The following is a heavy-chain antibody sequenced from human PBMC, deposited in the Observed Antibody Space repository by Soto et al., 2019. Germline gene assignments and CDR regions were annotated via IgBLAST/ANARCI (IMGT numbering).Heavy chain of an antibody. CDR3: AKDRRNLLYMVRGALYFDY. D-gene: IGHD3-10*01. Sequence: EVQLLESGGGLVQPGGSLRLSCAASGFTFSSYAMSWVRQAPGKGLEWVSAISGSGGSTYYADSVKGRFTISRDNSKNTLYLQMTSLRDEDTAVYYCAKDRRNLLYMVRGALYFDYWGQGTLVTVSS. CDR1: GFTFSSYA. CDR2: ISGSGGST. V-gene: IGHV3-23*01. J-gene: IGHJ4*02.